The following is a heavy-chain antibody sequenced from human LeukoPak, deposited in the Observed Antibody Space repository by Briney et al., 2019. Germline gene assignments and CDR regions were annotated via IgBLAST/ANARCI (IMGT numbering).Heavy chain of an antibody. CDR1: GFTFSSYA. CDR3: AREEGGY. D-gene: IGHD3-16*01. J-gene: IGHJ4*02. Sequence: GGSLRLSCAASGFTFSSYAMHWVRQAPGKGLEWVAVISYDGTNKYYADSVKGRFTISSDNSRNTLFLQMNSLRAEDTAVYYCAREEGGYWGQGTLVTVSS. V-gene: IGHV3-30*01. CDR2: ISYDGTNK.